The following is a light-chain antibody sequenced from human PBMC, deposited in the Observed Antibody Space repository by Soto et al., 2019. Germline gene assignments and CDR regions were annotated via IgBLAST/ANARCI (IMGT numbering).Light chain of an antibody. CDR3: SSYTSSSTPYV. V-gene: IGLV2-14*01. J-gene: IGLJ1*01. Sequence: QSALTQPASVSGSPGQSITISCTGTSSDVGGYNYVSWYQQHPGKAPKLMIYDVSNRPSGVSNRFSGSKSGNTASLTISGFQAGKEADYYCSSYTSSSTPYVFGTGTKVTAL. CDR1: SSDVGGYNY. CDR2: DVS.